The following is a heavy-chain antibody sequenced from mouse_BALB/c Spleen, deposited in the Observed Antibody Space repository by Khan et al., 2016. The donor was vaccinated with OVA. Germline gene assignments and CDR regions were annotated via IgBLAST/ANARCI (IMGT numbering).Heavy chain of an antibody. D-gene: IGHD2-2*01. J-gene: IGHJ3*01. Sequence: QVRLQQSGAELARPGASVKLSCKASGYTFTDYYINWVKQRTGQGLEWIGEIYPGSGNTYYNEKFKDKATLTAVKSSSTAFMQLNSLTSEDSSVYFCARSGIGSFAYWGQGTLVTVSA. CDR3: ARSGIGSFAY. CDR1: GYTFTDYY. CDR2: IYPGSGNT. V-gene: IGHV1-77*01.